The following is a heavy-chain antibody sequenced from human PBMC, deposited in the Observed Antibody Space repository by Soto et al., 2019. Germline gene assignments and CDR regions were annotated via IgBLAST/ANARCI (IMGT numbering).Heavy chain of an antibody. CDR1: GGSFSGYY. D-gene: IGHD2-15*01. CDR2: INHSGST. CDR3: ARWKVTRYCSGGSCPSYYYGMDV. V-gene: IGHV4-34*01. Sequence: SETLSLTGAVYGGSFSGYYWSWIRQPPGKGLEWIGEINHSGSTNYTPSLKSRVTISVDTSKNPFSLKLSSVTAADTDVYYCARWKVTRYCSGGSCPSYYYGMDVWGQGTTVTVTS. J-gene: IGHJ6*02.